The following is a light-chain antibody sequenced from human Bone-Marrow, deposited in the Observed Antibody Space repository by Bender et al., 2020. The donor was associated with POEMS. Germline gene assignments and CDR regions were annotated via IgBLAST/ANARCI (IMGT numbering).Light chain of an antibody. V-gene: IGLV2-14*03. Sequence: QSALTQPASVSGSPGQSLTISCTGPTSDVGNFDYVSWYQHHPGKPPQVIIYDVSNRPLGVSPRFSGSKSGNTASLTISGLLAEDEGDYFCSSFTTANSWLFGGGTKVTV. CDR2: DVS. CDR3: SSFTTANSWL. CDR1: TSDVGNFDY. J-gene: IGLJ3*02.